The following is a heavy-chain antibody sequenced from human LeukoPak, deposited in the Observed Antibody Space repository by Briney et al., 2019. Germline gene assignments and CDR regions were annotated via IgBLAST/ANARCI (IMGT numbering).Heavy chain of an antibody. CDR3: TTDPVGIYDSDY. CDR2: IKSKARGGTT. D-gene: IGHD3-10*01. Sequence: PGGYLRLSCAASGFTFISAWMTWVRQAPGKGLEWVGRIKSKARGGTTDYATPVKGRFTISRDDSKNTLYLQMSALKTEDTAVYFCTTDPVGIYDSDYWGQGTLVTVSS. V-gene: IGHV3-15*01. CDR1: GFTFISAW. J-gene: IGHJ4*02.